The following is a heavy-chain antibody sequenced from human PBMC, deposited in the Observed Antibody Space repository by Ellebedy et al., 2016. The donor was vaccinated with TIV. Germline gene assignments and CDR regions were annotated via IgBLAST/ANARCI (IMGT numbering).Heavy chain of an antibody. V-gene: IGHV3-30*04. J-gene: IGHJ4*02. CDR3: ARDRVGGFDY. CDR2: ISYDGRNE. Sequence: GGSLRLXCTASGFTFSSFAMHWVRQAPGKGLEWVALISYDGRNEEYADSVKGRFTISRDKSKSTLSLQMHSLRVEDTAVYYCARDRVGGFDYWGQGTLVTVSS. D-gene: IGHD1-26*01. CDR1: GFTFSSFA.